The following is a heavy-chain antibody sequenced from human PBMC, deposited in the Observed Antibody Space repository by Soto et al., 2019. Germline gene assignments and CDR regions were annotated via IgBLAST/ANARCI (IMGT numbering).Heavy chain of an antibody. CDR2: TSYDGSNN. D-gene: IGHD3-16*01. J-gene: IGHJ4*02. CDR3: ARWGTTGGLDV. V-gene: IGHV3-33*05. CDR1: GFTFRSYV. Sequence: QVQLVESGGGVVQPGTSLRLSCVGSGFTFRSYVIHWVRQAPGKGLEWVALTSYDGSNNFYGDSVKGRFTISRHNSRNTVELQMDSLTCDDTALYYCARWGTTGGLDVWGQGTLVSVSS.